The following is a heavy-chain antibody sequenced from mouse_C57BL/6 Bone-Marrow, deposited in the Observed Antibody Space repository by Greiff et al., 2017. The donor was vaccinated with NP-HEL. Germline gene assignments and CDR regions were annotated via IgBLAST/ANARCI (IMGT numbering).Heavy chain of an antibody. CDR1: GYTFTSYW. Sequence: QVQLQQPGAELVRPGSSVKLSCKASGYTFTSYWMDWVKQRPGQGLEWIGNIYPSDSETHYNQKFKDKVTLTVDKPSSTAYMQLSSLTSEDSAVYYCAELSFFDYWGQGTTLTVSS. CDR2: IYPSDSET. CDR3: AELSFFDY. J-gene: IGHJ2*01. V-gene: IGHV1-61*01.